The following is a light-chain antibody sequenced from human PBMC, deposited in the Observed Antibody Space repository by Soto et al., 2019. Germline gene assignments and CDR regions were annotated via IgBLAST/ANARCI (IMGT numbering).Light chain of an antibody. CDR3: QQYNNWPPYT. V-gene: IGKV3-15*01. J-gene: IGKJ2*01. CDR1: QSVGSN. CDR2: GAS. Sequence: EIVMTQSPATLSVSPGERATLSCRASQSVGSNLAWFQQRPGQGPRLLIYGASTRATGVPARFSGSGSGTEFTLTISSLQSEDFALYYCQQYNNWPPYTFGQGTKLEIK.